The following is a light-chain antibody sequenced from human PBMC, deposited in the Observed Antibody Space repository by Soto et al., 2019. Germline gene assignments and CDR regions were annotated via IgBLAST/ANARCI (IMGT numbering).Light chain of an antibody. CDR1: SGSVSTSYY. J-gene: IGLJ2*01. Sequence: QAVVTQEPSFSVSPGGTVTLTCGLSSGSVSTSYYPSWYQQTPGQAPRTLIYSTNTRSSGVPDRFSGSILGNKAALTITGDQADDESDYYCVLYMGSGIGVFGGGTKLTVL. CDR2: STN. V-gene: IGLV8-61*01. CDR3: VLYMGSGIGV.